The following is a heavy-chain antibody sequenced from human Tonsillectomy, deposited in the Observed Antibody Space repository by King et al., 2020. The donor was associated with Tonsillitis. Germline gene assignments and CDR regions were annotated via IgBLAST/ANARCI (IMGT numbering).Heavy chain of an antibody. CDR3: ARVRPLVARPYYHYDYMDV. D-gene: IGHD2-8*02. V-gene: IGHV1-18*01. J-gene: IGHJ6*03. Sequence: QLVQSGAEVKKPGASVKVSCKSSGYTFTNYGFSWVRQAPGQGLEWMGWISAYNGNTNYAQKLQGRVTMTTDTSTSTAYMELRSLRSDDTAVYYCARVRPLVARPYYHYDYMDVWGKGTTVTVSS. CDR2: ISAYNGNT. CDR1: GYTFTNYG.